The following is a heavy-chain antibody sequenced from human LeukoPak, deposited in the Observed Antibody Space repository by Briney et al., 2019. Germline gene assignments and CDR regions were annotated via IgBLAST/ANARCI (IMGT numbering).Heavy chain of an antibody. D-gene: IGHD5-12*01. J-gene: IGHJ4*02. Sequence: GGSLRLSCAASGFTFSSYWMHWVRQAPGEGLVWVSRINSDGSTTTYADSVKGRFTISRDNAKNTLYLQMNGLRVEDTAVYYCARVGYPFECWGQGTLVTVSS. CDR2: INSDGSTT. CDR1: GFTFSSYW. CDR3: ARVGYPFEC. V-gene: IGHV3-74*01.